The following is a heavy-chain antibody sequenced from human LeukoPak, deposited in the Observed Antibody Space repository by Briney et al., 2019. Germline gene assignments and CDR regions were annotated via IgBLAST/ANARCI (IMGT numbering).Heavy chain of an antibody. CDR2: IRYDGSNK. V-gene: IGHV3-30*02. J-gene: IGHJ3*02. Sequence: GGSLRLSCAASGFTFSSYGMHWVRQAPGKGLEWVAFIRYDGSNKYYADSVKGRFTISRDNSKNTLYLQMNSLRAEDTAVYYCAGTYSLYDAFDIWGQGTMLTVSS. CDR1: GFTFSSYG. D-gene: IGHD6-13*01. CDR3: AGTYSLYDAFDI.